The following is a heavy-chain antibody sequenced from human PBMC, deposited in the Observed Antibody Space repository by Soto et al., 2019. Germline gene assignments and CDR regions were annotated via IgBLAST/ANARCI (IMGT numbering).Heavy chain of an antibody. J-gene: IGHJ6*02. D-gene: IGHD2-8*01. V-gene: IGHV1-69*12. CDR3: SRDNDRPQLGGNYYYILDV. Sequence: QVQLEQSGAEVKKPGSSVKVSCKASGGTFRTAAVSWVRQAPGQGLEWMGGIMPVFRTPDYAQKFHGRVTITADESTRTAYMELSGLRSDDPAVYYCSRDNDRPQLGGNYYYILDVWGQGTTITVSS. CDR2: IMPVFRTP. CDR1: GGTFRTAA.